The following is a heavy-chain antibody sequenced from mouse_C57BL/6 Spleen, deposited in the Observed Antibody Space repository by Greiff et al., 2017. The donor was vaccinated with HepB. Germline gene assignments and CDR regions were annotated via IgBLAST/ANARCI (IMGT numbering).Heavy chain of an antibody. Sequence: VKLQESGPELVKPGASVKISCKASGYSFTSYYIHWVKQRPGQGLEWIGWIYPGSGNTKYNEKFKGKATLTADTSSSTAYMQLSSLTSEDSAVYYCARGDYYGSSYVQYYAMDYWGQGTSVTVSS. CDR3: ARGDYYGSSYVQYYAMDY. V-gene: IGHV1-66*01. D-gene: IGHD1-1*01. CDR2: IYPGSGNT. J-gene: IGHJ4*01. CDR1: GYSFTSYY.